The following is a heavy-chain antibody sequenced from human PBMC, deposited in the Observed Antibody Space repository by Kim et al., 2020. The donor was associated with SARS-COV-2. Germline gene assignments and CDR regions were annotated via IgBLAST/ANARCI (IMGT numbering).Heavy chain of an antibody. J-gene: IGHJ5*02. V-gene: IGHV4-34*01. CDR1: GGSFSGYY. CDR2: IYHSGTT. D-gene: IGHD6-13*01. CDR3: ARSRYHAPSSFWVRFDP. Sequence: SETLSLTCAVYGGSFSGYYWSWIRQPPGKGLEWIGEIYHSGTTKYNPSLKSRVTISLDTAKNQFSLKLSSVTAADTAGYFWARSRYHAPSSFWVRFDPWG.